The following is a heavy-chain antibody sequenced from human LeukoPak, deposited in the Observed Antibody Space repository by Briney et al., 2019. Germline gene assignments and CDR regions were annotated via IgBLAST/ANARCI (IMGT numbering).Heavy chain of an antibody. CDR1: GFTFSSYA. Sequence: GGSLRLSCAASGFTFSSYAMHWVRQAPGKGLEFVSGISSKGGTTYYANSVKGRFTISRDNSKNTLYLQMGSLRAEDMAVYYCARISRESGVDYWGQGTLVTVSS. CDR3: ARISRESGVDY. J-gene: IGHJ4*02. D-gene: IGHD3-10*01. V-gene: IGHV3-64*01. CDR2: ISSKGGTT.